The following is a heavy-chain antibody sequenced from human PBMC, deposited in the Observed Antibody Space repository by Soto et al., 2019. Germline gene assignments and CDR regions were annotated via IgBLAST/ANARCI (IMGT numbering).Heavy chain of an antibody. V-gene: IGHV6-1*01. CDR3: ARDHSHDFWSGYYFDY. Sequence: LSQTLSLTCAISGDSVSSNSAAWNWIRQSPSRGPEWLGRTYYRSKWYNDYAVSVKSRITINPDTSKNQFSLQLNSATPEDTAVYYCARDHSHDFWSGYYFDYWGQGTLVTVSS. CDR2: TYYRSKWYN. J-gene: IGHJ4*02. CDR1: GDSVSSNSAA. D-gene: IGHD3-3*01.